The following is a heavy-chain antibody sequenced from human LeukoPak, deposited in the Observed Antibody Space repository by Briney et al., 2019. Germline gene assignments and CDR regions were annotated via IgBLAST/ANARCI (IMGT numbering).Heavy chain of an antibody. J-gene: IGHJ4*02. CDR2: INPNSGGT. CDR3: ARVRTTVLYCSGGSCPFDY. Sequence: GASVTVSCKASGYTFTGYYMHWVRQAPGQGLEWMGWINPNSGGTNYAQKFQGRVTMTRDTSISTAYMELSRLRSDDTAVYYCARVRTTVLYCSGGSCPFDYWGQGTLVTVSS. V-gene: IGHV1-2*02. CDR1: GYTFTGYY. D-gene: IGHD2-15*01.